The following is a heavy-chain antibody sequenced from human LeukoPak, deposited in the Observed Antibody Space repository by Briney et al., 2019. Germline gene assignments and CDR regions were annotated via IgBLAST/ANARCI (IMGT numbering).Heavy chain of an antibody. Sequence: QPGGSLILSCAASGFTFSSYEMNWVRQAPGKGLEWVSYISSGGRIKYYADSVKGRFTISRDNAKNSLYLQMNSLRAEDTAVYYCARDEPGIAVDVGVYWGQGTLVTVSS. CDR3: ARDEPGIAVDVGVY. V-gene: IGHV3-48*03. J-gene: IGHJ4*02. CDR1: GFTFSSYE. D-gene: IGHD6-19*01. CDR2: ISSGGRIK.